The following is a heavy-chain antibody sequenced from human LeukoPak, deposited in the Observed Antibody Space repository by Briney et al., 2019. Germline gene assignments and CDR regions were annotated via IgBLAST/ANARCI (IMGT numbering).Heavy chain of an antibody. D-gene: IGHD1-26*01. CDR3: AKDRGVGIYYFDS. Sequence: GGSLRLSCAASGFTVSSNYMSWVRQAPGKGLEWVSGINWNSGYIGYADSVKGRFTIFRDNAKSSLYLQMNSLRSEDTALYYCAKDRGVGIYYFDSWGQGTLVAVSS. V-gene: IGHV3-9*01. CDR1: GFTVSSNY. CDR2: INWNSGYI. J-gene: IGHJ4*02.